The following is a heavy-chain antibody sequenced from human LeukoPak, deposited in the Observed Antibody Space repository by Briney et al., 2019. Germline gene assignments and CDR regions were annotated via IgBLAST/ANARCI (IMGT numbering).Heavy chain of an antibody. V-gene: IGHV4-61*02. Sequence: SETLSLTCTVSGGSICSVGYYWSWIRQPAGKGLEWIGRIYTSGSTYYNPSLKSRVTISVDTSKNQFSLKLSSVTAADTAVYYCARAVKRSSWYNWFDPWGQGTLVTVSS. CDR1: GGSICSVGYY. D-gene: IGHD6-13*01. CDR3: ARAVKRSSWYNWFDP. CDR2: IYTSGST. J-gene: IGHJ5*02.